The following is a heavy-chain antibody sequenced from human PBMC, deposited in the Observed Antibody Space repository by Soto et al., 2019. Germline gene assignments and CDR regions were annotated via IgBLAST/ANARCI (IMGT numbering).Heavy chain of an antibody. J-gene: IGHJ5*02. V-gene: IGHV4-39*01. CDR1: GGSISRSSYS. CDR2: LYYSGNT. D-gene: IGHD2-15*01. Sequence: LSLTCTVSGGSISRSSYSWAWTRQPPGKGLEWIGTLYYSGNTYYNPSLKSRVTISVDTSKNQFSLKLSSVTAADTAVYYCATRQGGSYNWSDPWGQGTLVTVSS. CDR3: ATRQGGSYNWSDP.